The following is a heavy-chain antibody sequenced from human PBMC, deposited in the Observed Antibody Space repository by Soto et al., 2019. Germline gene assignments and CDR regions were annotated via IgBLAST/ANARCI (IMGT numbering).Heavy chain of an antibody. Sequence: ASVKVSCKASGYTFTSYYMHWVRQAPGQGLEWMGIINPSGGSTSYAQKFQGRVTMTRDTSTSTVYMELSSLRSEDTAVYYCARDQGYYGSGSFRRTSPYYYGMDVWGQGTTVTVSS. J-gene: IGHJ6*02. D-gene: IGHD3-10*01. V-gene: IGHV1-46*01. CDR1: GYTFTSYY. CDR3: ARDQGYYGSGSFRRTSPYYYGMDV. CDR2: INPSGGST.